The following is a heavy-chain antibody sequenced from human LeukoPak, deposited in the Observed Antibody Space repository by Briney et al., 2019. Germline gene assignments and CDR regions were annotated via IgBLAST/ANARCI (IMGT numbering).Heavy chain of an antibody. CDR1: GGSISSSKDY. CDR2: IYYSGST. Sequence: SETLSLTCTVSGGSISSSKDYWGWIRQPPGKGLEWIGSIYYSGSTYYNPSLKSRVTISVDTSKHQFSLNVTSVTAADTAVYYCATNTGTVFDYWGQGALVTVSS. D-gene: IGHD7-27*01. CDR3: ATNTGTVFDY. V-gene: IGHV4-39*07. J-gene: IGHJ4*02.